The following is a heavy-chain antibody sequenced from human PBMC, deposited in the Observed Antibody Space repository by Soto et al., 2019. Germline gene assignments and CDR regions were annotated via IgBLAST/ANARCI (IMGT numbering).Heavy chain of an antibody. J-gene: IGHJ4*02. CDR2: FGPEDGET. Sequence: ASVKVSCKVSGYTLTELSMHWVRQAPGKGLEWIGSFGPEDGETIYAQKFQGRVTMTEYTSTDTAYMELSSLRSEDTALYYCATVTYYDILTGDTSDYWGQGTLVTVSS. D-gene: IGHD3-9*01. CDR3: ATVTYYDILTGDTSDY. V-gene: IGHV1-24*01. CDR1: GYTLTELS.